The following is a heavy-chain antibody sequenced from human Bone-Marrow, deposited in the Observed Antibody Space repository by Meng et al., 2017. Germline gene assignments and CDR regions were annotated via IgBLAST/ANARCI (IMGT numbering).Heavy chain of an antibody. D-gene: IGHD5-12*01. V-gene: IGHV1-2*06. CDR2: INPNSGGT. CDR1: GYTFTGYY. Sequence: HVPLGQSGAGVKEPGASVTCSFKASGYTFTGYYINWVRHAPGQGLEWMGRINPNSGGTNYAQNFQGRVTMTRDTSISTVYMELSRLTSDDTAVYYCARDSTSAYADSWGQGTLVTVSS. J-gene: IGHJ4*02. CDR3: ARDSTSAYADS.